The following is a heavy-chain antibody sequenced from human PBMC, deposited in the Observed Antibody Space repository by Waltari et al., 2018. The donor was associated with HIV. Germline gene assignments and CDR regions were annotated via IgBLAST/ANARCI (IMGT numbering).Heavy chain of an antibody. CDR2: TYYRSKWYN. V-gene: IGHV6-1*01. J-gene: IGHJ6*02. D-gene: IGHD6-6*01. CDR3: ARAGVAARLGYYYGMDV. Sequence: QVQLQQSGPGMVKPSQTLSLTCAISVDSVSRTRAHWNWLRQSPPRRLEWLGRTYYRSKWYNDYAVSVKSRITINPDTSKNQFSLQLNSVTPEDTAVYYCARAGVAARLGYYYGMDVWGQGTTVTVSS. CDR1: VDSVSRTRAH.